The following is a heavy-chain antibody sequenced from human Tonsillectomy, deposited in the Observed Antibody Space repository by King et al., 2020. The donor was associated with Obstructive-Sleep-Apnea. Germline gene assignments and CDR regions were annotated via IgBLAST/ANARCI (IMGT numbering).Heavy chain of an antibody. CDR2: ISSSSSTI. V-gene: IGHV3-48*01. Sequence: VQLVESGGGLVQPGGSLRLSCAASGFTFSSYSMNWVRQAPGKGLEGVSYISSSSSTIYYADSVKGRFTISRDNAKNSLYLQMNSLRAEDTAVYYCARDGIVRFGGWDYWGQGTLVTVSS. D-gene: IGHD3-10*01. CDR1: GFTFSSYS. CDR3: ARDGIVRFGGWDY. J-gene: IGHJ4*02.